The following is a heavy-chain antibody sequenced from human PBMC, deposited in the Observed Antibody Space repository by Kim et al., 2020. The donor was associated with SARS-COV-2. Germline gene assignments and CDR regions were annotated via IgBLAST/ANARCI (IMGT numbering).Heavy chain of an antibody. CDR3: AKTPTVVVPAAISP. Sequence: YADSVNGLFTISRDNSKNTLYLQMTSLRAEDTAVYFCAKTPTVVVPAAISPWGQGTLVTVSS. J-gene: IGHJ5*02. D-gene: IGHD2-2*01. V-gene: IGHV3-23*01.